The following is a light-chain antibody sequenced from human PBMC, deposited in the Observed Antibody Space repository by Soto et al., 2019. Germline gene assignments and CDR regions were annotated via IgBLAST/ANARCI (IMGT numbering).Light chain of an antibody. V-gene: IGKV3-20*01. Sequence: ESVLTQSPDTLSLPPGDLATLPCRTSQSVSNSFFAWYQQKPGQAPRLLIYVISTRATGIPDRFSGSGSGTYFTLTISILEREDFVVYFCQKYSTLSHPFRNGTKLEGK. CDR2: VIS. J-gene: IGKJ2*01. CDR3: QKYSTLSHP. CDR1: QSVSNSF.